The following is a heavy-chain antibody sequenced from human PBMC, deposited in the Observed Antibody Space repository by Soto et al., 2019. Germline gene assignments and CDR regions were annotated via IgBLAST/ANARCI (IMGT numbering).Heavy chain of an antibody. CDR3: VKEFGVAGSSYESFFDY. V-gene: IGHV3-30*18. Sequence: QVQLVESGGGVVQPVGSLRLSCAASGFTLSSHGMQWVRQAPGKGLEWVAVVSYDGGTKYYADSVKGRFTISRDNSKNTLYLQMNSLRAEDTAVYYCVKEFGVAGSSYESFFDYWGQGTLVTVSS. D-gene: IGHD5-18*01. CDR2: VSYDGGTK. CDR1: GFTLSSHG. J-gene: IGHJ4*02.